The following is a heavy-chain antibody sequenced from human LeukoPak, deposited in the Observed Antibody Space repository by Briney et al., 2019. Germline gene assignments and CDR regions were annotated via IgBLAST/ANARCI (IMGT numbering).Heavy chain of an antibody. CDR2: ISGSGGST. Sequence: PGGSLGLSCAAPGFTFSSYAMSWARQAPGKGLEWVSAISGSGGSTYYADSVKGRFTISRDNSKNTLYLQMNSLRADDTALYRCAKDLSYSFDIWGQGTKVTVSS. CDR3: AKDLSYSFDI. V-gene: IGHV3-23*01. CDR1: GFTFSSYA. J-gene: IGHJ3*02. D-gene: IGHD2-15*01.